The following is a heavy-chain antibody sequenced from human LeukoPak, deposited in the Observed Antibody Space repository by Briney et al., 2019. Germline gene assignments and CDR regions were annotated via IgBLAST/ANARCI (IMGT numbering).Heavy chain of an antibody. CDR1: GYSFTSYW. CDR2: IYPGDSDT. Sequence: GESLKISCKGSGYSFTSYWIGWVRQMPGKGLEWMGIIYPGDSDTRYSPSFQGQGTISADKSISTAYLQWSSLKASDTAMYYCARNRIVGAHWYYMDVWGKGTTVTVSS. V-gene: IGHV5-51*01. CDR3: ARNRIVGAHWYYMDV. J-gene: IGHJ6*03. D-gene: IGHD1-26*01.